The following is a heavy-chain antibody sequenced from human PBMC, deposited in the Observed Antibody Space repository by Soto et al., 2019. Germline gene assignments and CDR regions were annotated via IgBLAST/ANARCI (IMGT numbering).Heavy chain of an antibody. D-gene: IGHD3-3*01. CDR2: ISSSSSTI. V-gene: IGHV3-48*02. Sequence: GGSLRLSCAASGFTFSSYSMNWVRQAPGKGLEWVSYISSSSSTIYYADSVKGRFTISRDNAKNSLYLQMNSLRDEDTAVYYCARVGPLVIFGVGSDEDPPYYYYYGMDVWGQGTTVTVSS. J-gene: IGHJ6*02. CDR1: GFTFSSYS. CDR3: ARVGPLVIFGVGSDEDPPYYYYYGMDV.